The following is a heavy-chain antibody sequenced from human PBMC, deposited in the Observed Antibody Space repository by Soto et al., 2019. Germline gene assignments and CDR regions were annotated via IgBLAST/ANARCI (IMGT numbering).Heavy chain of an antibody. J-gene: IGHJ4*02. V-gene: IGHV3-33*01. Sequence: QVQLVESGGGVVQPGRSLRLSCAASGFTFSSYGMHWVRQAPGKGLEWVAVIWYDGSNKYYADSVKGRFTISRDNSKNTLYLQMNSLRAEDTDVYYCARGIAAAGRFDYWGQGTLVTVSS. CDR2: IWYDGSNK. CDR3: ARGIAAAGRFDY. CDR1: GFTFSSYG. D-gene: IGHD6-13*01.